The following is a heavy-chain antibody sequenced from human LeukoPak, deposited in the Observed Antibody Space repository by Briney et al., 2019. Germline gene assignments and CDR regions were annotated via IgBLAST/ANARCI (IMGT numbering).Heavy chain of an antibody. CDR1: GFTFSSYW. CDR2: LRYNGTTK. CDR3: AKAPRGWLRLPTYFEY. J-gene: IGHJ4*02. D-gene: IGHD5-12*01. V-gene: IGHV3-30*02. Sequence: PGGSLRLPCAASGFTFSSYWIRWVRQAPGKRLEWVAFLRYNGTTKYYADSMKGRFTVSRYISKNTLFLQMSSLSSEDTAVYYCAKAPRGWLRLPTYFEYWGQGTLVTVSS.